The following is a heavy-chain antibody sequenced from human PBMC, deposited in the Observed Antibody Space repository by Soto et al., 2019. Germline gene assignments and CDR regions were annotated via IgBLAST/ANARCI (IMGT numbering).Heavy chain of an antibody. V-gene: IGHV1-18*01. CDR2: ISAYNGNT. Sequence: GASVKVSCKASGYTFTSYGIGWVRQAPGQGLEWMGWISAYNGNTNYAQKLQGRVTMTTDTSTSTAYMELRSLRSDDTAVYYCARDIAAAGTFYYYGMDVWGQGTTVTVSS. J-gene: IGHJ6*02. D-gene: IGHD6-13*01. CDR1: GYTFTSYG. CDR3: ARDIAAAGTFYYYGMDV.